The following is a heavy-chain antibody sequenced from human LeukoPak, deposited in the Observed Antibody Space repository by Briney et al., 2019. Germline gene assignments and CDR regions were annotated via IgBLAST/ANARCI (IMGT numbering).Heavy chain of an antibody. CDR3: ARTIVGATSGRDC. CDR2: INHSGST. CDR1: GGSFSGYY. V-gene: IGHV4-34*01. Sequence: SETPSLTCAVYGGSFSGYYWSWIRLPPGKGLEWIGEINHSGSTNYNPSLKSRVTISVDTSKNQFSLKLSSVTAADTAVYYCARTIVGATSGRDCWGQGTLVTVSS. J-gene: IGHJ4*02. D-gene: IGHD1-26*01.